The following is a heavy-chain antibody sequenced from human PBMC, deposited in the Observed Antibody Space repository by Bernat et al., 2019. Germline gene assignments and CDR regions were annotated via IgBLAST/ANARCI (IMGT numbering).Heavy chain of an antibody. V-gene: IGHV1-2*04. CDR2: INPNSGGK. CDR3: ATSFGDIEAFDI. CDR1: GYTFTGYY. Sequence: QVQLVQSGAEVKKPGASVKVSCKASGYTFTGYYMHWVRQAPGQGLEWMGWINPNSGGKNYAQKFQGWVTMTRDTSTSTAYMELSRLRSDDTAVYYCATSFGDIEAFDIWGQGTMVTVSS. J-gene: IGHJ3*02. D-gene: IGHD3-16*01.